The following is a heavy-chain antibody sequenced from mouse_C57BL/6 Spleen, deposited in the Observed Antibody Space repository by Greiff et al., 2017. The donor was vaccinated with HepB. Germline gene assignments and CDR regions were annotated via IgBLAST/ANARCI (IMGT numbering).Heavy chain of an antibody. CDR2: IDPSDSYT. Sequence: QVQLQQSGAELVMPGASVKLSCKASGYTFTSYWMHWVKQRPGQGLEWIGEIDPSDSYTNYNQKFKGKSTLTVDKSSSTAYMQLSSLTSEDSAVYYCARRGYGNPYYFDYWGQGTTLTVSS. CDR3: ARRGYGNPYYFDY. D-gene: IGHD2-10*02. CDR1: GYTFTSYW. J-gene: IGHJ2*01. V-gene: IGHV1-69*01.